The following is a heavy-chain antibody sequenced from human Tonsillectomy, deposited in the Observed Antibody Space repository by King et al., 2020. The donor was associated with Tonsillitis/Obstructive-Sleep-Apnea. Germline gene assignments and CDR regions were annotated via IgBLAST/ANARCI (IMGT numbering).Heavy chain of an antibody. CDR1: GYTFTNYG. J-gene: IGHJ6*03. CDR3: ARAGTRVSYYYYYMDV. CDR2: ISTYNGYT. Sequence: QLVQSGAEVKKPGASVKVSCKASGYTFTNYGISWVRQAPGQGLEWMGWISTYNGYTNSAQKLQGRVTMTTDTSTSTAYMELSSLRSEDTAVYYCARAGTRVSYYYYYMDVWGKGTTVTVSS. D-gene: IGHD1-7*01. V-gene: IGHV1-18*01.